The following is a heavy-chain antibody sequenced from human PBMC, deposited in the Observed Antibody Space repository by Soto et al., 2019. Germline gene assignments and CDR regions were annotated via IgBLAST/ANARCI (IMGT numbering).Heavy chain of an antibody. V-gene: IGHV1-18*01. CDR2: ISPNNGDT. J-gene: IGHJ4*02. Sequence: QVQLVQSGAEMKKPGASVKVSCKASGYIFSNYEISWVRQAPGQGLEWMGWISPNNGDTNYAQKFQGRFTMTTDTSTSTAYMELRGLKSADTATYYGARRQRTINSFGVVTEDDYWGQGTMVTVSS. CDR3: ARRQRTINSFGVVTEDDY. D-gene: IGHD3-3*01. CDR1: GYIFSNYE.